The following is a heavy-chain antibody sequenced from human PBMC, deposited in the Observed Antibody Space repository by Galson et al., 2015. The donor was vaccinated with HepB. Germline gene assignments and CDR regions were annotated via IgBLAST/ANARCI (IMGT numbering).Heavy chain of an antibody. V-gene: IGHV1-46*01. CDR1: GYTFTSYY. J-gene: IGHJ3*02. D-gene: IGHD2-8*01. Sequence: SVKVSCKASGYTFTSYYMHWVRQAPGQGLEWMGIINPSGGSTSYAQKFQGRVTMTRDTSTSTGYMELSSLRSEDTAVYYCARALIRDAFDIWGQGTMVTVSS. CDR3: ARALIRDAFDI. CDR2: INPSGGST.